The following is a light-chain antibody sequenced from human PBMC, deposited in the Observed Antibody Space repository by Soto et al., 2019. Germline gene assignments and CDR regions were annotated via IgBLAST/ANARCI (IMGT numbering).Light chain of an antibody. CDR1: QSIIRY. Sequence: DIQMTQSPSSLSASVGDRVTITCWASQSIIRYLNWYQKKPGKAPKFLIYVASSLQSGVPSRFSGSGSGTDFTLTISSLQPEDVATYYCQQSYSTPLTFGGGTKVEIK. V-gene: IGKV1-39*01. CDR3: QQSYSTPLT. CDR2: VAS. J-gene: IGKJ4*01.